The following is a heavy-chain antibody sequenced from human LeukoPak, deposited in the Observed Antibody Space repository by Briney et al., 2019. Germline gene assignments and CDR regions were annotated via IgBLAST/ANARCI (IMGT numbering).Heavy chain of an antibody. Sequence: SETLSLTCTVSGGSISSYYWSWIRQPPGKGLEWIGYIYYSGSTNYNPSLMSRVTISVDTSKNQFSLKVTSVTAADTAVYYCARLNGGYWGQGTLVTVSS. V-gene: IGHV4-59*08. D-gene: IGHD1-1*01. CDR2: IYYSGST. J-gene: IGHJ4*02. CDR3: ARLNGGY. CDR1: GGSISSYY.